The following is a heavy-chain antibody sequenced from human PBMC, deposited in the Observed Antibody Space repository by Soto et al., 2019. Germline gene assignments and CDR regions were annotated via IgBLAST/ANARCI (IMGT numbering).Heavy chain of an antibody. V-gene: IGHV3-21*01. J-gene: IGHJ6*02. CDR2: ISRDSDYK. D-gene: IGHD1-26*01. CDR1: GFTFSSYT. Sequence: PWGSLRLSCAVSGFTFSSYTINFIRQTPLKGLEWVSSISRDSDYKHYADSLKGRFTISRDNAQSSLYLQINSLRADDTAVYYCARVIGGYRTGNYYYYGMDVWGQGTTVTVSS. CDR3: ARVIGGYRTGNYYYYGMDV.